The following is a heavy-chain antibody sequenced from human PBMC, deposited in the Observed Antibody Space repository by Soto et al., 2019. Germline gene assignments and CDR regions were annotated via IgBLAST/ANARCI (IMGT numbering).Heavy chain of an antibody. CDR1: GYSSTSSW. Sequence: GDSLKISCKGSGYSSTSSWIDWVRQLPGKGLEWMGIIYPGDSDTRYSPYFQGQVTILADKSISTAYLQWSSLMASDTDLYYSARHARTNCGVVILTFDYWGQGTLVTVSS. D-gene: IGHD3-3*01. CDR2: IYPGDSDT. V-gene: IGHV5-51*01. CDR3: ARHARTNCGVVILTFDY. J-gene: IGHJ4*02.